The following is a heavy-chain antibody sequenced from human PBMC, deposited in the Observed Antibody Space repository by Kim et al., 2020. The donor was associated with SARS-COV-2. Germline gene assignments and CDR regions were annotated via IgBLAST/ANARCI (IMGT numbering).Heavy chain of an antibody. J-gene: IGHJ5*02. Sequence: ASAKVSCKASGYTFTSYAMNWVRQAPGQGLEWMGWINTNTGNPTYAQGFTRRFVFSLDTSVSTAYLQINSLKAEDTAVYYCAREKYSYGLNWFDPWGQGTLVTVSS. CDR2: INTNTGNP. CDR3: AREKYSYGLNWFDP. CDR1: GYTFTSYA. D-gene: IGHD5-18*01. V-gene: IGHV7-4-1*02.